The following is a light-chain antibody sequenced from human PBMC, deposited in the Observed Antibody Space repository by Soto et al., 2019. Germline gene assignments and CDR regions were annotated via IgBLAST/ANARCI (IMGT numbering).Light chain of an antibody. CDR3: SSYTSRRPPYV. J-gene: IGLJ1*01. CDR1: SSDVGAYNY. CDR2: DVS. V-gene: IGLV2-14*01. Sequence: QSVLTQPSSVSGSPGQSITISCTGTSSDVGAYNYVSWYQQHPGKAPKLMIYDVSNRPSGISNRFSGSKSGNTASLTISGLPAEDEADYYCSSYTSRRPPYVFGTGTKLTGL.